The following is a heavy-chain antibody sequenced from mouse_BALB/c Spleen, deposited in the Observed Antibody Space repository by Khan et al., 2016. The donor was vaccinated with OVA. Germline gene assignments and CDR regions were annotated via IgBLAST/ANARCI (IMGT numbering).Heavy chain of an antibody. V-gene: IGHV1-5*01. CDR3: TRGGYGSFAY. Sequence: VQLQQPGTVLARPGASVKMSCKASGYSFTSFWMHWVKQRPGQGLEGLGATFPGHVDISSNQKFPGKTKLHPVTSARPAYMELSSLTIDDSAVSDCTRGGYGSFAYWGQGTLVTVS. D-gene: IGHD1-2*01. CDR1: GYSFTSFW. J-gene: IGHJ3*01. CDR2: TFPGHVDI.